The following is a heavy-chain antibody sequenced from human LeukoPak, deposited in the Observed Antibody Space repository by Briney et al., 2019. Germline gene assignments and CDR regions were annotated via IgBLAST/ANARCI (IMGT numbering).Heavy chain of an antibody. CDR2: ISWNSGSI. J-gene: IGHJ4*02. Sequence: ARSLRLSCAASGFTFYDYAMHWVRQAPGQGLEWVSGISWNSGSIGYADSVKGRFTISRDNAKNSLYLQMNSLRAEDTALYYYAKEGVYYYDSSGYYYDYWGQGTLVTVSS. CDR1: GFTFYDYA. D-gene: IGHD3-22*01. CDR3: AKEGVYYYDSSGYYYDY. V-gene: IGHV3-9*01.